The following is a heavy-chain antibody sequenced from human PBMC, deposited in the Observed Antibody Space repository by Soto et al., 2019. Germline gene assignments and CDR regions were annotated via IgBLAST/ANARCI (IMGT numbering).Heavy chain of an antibody. D-gene: IGHD1-1*01. CDR1: GFTFSDYY. Sequence: QVQLVESGGGVVKPGGSLRLSCAASGFTFSDYYMSWIRQAPGKGLEWISYSTNSGTFARYADSVKGRFSISRDNAKNSLYLQIDSLRGEATAIYYCARSGDNYNLLDYWGQGTPVTVSS. CDR3: ARSGDNYNLLDY. V-gene: IGHV3-11*06. J-gene: IGHJ4*02. CDR2: STNSGTFA.